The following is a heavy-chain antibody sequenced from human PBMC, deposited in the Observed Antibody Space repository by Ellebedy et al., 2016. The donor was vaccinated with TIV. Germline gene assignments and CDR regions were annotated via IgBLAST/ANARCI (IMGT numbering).Heavy chain of an antibody. J-gene: IGHJ4*02. Sequence: MPSETLSLTCAVYNGSFSGYFWTWLRQPPGKGLEWIGEINPSGTTNYNPSLKGRLTISVDTPTKQFSLRLTSVTAADTALYYCARARGQYLYGSGSYFTNWGQGIMDAVSS. D-gene: IGHD3-10*01. V-gene: IGHV4-34*01. CDR1: NGSFSGYF. CDR3: ARARGQYLYGSGSYFTN. CDR2: INPSGTT.